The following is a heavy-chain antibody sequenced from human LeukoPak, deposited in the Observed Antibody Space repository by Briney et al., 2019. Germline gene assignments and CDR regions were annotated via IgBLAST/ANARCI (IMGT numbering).Heavy chain of an antibody. CDR3: AREGAVFSGGSYYGLGAFDI. V-gene: IGHV3-11*01. D-gene: IGHD2-15*01. J-gene: IGHJ3*02. CDR2: IRSSGSTI. CDR1: GFTFSDYY. Sequence: AGGSLRLSCAASGFTFSDYYMSWIRQAPGKGLEWVSYIRSSGSTIYYADSEKGRFTISRDNAKNSLYLQLNSLRAEDTAVYYCAREGAVFSGGSYYGLGAFDIWGQGTMVTVSS.